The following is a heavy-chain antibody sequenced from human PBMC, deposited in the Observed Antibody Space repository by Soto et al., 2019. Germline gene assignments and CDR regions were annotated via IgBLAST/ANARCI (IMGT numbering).Heavy chain of an antibody. Sequence: GASVKVSCKASGYAFTSYYMHWVRQAPGQGLEWMGIINPSGGSTSYAQKFQGRVTMTRDTSTSTVYMELSSLRSEDTAVYYCARTVSYYDSSGSGWFDPWGQGTLVTVSS. CDR3: ARTVSYYDSSGSGWFDP. V-gene: IGHV1-46*01. J-gene: IGHJ5*02. CDR2: INPSGGST. D-gene: IGHD3-22*01. CDR1: GYAFTSYY.